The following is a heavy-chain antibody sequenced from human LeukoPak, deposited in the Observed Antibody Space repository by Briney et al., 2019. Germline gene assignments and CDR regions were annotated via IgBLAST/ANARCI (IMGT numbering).Heavy chain of an antibody. D-gene: IGHD2-21*02. Sequence: ASVKVSCKASGYTFTGYYMHWVRQAPGQGLEWMGWINPSSGGTNYAQKFQGRVTMTRDTSISTAYMELSRLRSDDTAVYYCARADCGGDCYQFDYWGQGTLVTVSS. CDR3: ARADCGGDCYQFDY. CDR1: GYTFTGYY. CDR2: INPSSGGT. J-gene: IGHJ4*02. V-gene: IGHV1-2*02.